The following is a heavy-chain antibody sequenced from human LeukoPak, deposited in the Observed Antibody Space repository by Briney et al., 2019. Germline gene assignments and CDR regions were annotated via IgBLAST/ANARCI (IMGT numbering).Heavy chain of an antibody. CDR1: GGSISSYY. J-gene: IGHJ4*02. CDR2: INHSGST. CDR3: ARGATHRAIDY. V-gene: IGHV4-34*01. Sequence: KPSETLSLTCTVSGGSISSYYWSWIRQPPGKGLEWIGEINHSGSTNYNPSLKSRVTISVDTSKNQFSLKLSSVTAADTAVYYCARGATHRAIDYWGQGTLVTVSS.